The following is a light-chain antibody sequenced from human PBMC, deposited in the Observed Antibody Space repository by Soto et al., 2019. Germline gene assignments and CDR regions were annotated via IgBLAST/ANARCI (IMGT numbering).Light chain of an antibody. CDR2: CAS. J-gene: IGKJ4*01. V-gene: IGKV3-20*01. CDR1: QSVSSGY. Sequence: EIVLTQSPGTLSLSPGERDTLSCRASQSVSSGYLAWYQQKPGQAPRLLIYCASSRATGIPDRFGGSGSGTDFTLTISRLEPEDFAVYYCQQYGSSPLTFGGGTKVDIK. CDR3: QQYGSSPLT.